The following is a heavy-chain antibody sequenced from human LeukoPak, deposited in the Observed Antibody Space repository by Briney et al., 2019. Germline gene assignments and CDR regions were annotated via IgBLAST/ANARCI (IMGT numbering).Heavy chain of an antibody. CDR2: INHSGST. V-gene: IGHV4-34*01. J-gene: IGHJ4*02. Sequence: SETLSLTCAVYGGSFSGYYWSWIRQPPGKGLEWIGEINHSGSTNYNPSFKSRVTISVDTSKNQFSLKLSSVTAADTAVYYCARGPGFLEWLLSPNFDYWGQGTLVTVSS. CDR1: GGSFSGYY. CDR3: ARGPGFLEWLLSPNFDY. D-gene: IGHD3-3*01.